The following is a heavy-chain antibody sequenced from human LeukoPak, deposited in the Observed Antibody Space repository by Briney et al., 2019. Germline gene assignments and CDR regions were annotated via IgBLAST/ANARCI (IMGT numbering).Heavy chain of an antibody. D-gene: IGHD3-9*01. J-gene: IGHJ6*03. Sequence: ASVTVSCKASGGTFSSYAISWVRQAPGQGLEWMGGIIPIFGTANYAQKFQGRVTITADESTSTAYMELSSLRSEDTAVYYCARVRVRDFDWLLFGYYYYMDVWGKGTTVTISS. CDR3: ARVRVRDFDWLLFGYYYYMDV. CDR1: GGTFSSYA. V-gene: IGHV1-69*13. CDR2: IIPIFGTA.